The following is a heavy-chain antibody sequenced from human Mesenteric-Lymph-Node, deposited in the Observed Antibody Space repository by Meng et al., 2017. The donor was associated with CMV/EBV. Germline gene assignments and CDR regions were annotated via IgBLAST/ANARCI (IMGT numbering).Heavy chain of an antibody. V-gene: IGHV1-3*04. CDR2: INIVEDKT. Sequence: QVQLVQSGAEVKKPGPSVKVSCKASGYTFSSYAMHWVRQAPGQRLEWMGWINIVEDKTKTSQNFQGRVTLTRDTSANTAYMELSSLRSDDTAVYYCARTNNWGFDYWGQGTLVTVSS. J-gene: IGHJ4*02. CDR1: GYTFSSYA. CDR3: ARTNNWGFDY. D-gene: IGHD3-16*01.